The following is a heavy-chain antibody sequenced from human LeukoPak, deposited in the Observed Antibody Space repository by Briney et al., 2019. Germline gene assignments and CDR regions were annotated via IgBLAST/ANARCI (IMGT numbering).Heavy chain of an antibody. D-gene: IGHD2-2*01. CDR3: ARLSPVPAAFDY. Sequence: PSETLSLTCTVSGGSISSYYWSWIRQPPGKGLEWIGYIYYSGSTSYNPSLKSRVTISVDTSKNQFSLKLSSVTAADTAVYYCARLSPVPAAFDYWGQGTLVTVSS. V-gene: IGHV4-59*08. CDR2: IYYSGST. CDR1: GGSISSYY. J-gene: IGHJ4*02.